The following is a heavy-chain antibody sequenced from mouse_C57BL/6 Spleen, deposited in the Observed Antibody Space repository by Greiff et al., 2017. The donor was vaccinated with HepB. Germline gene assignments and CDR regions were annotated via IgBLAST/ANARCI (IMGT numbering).Heavy chain of an antibody. CDR2: ISSGSSTI. J-gene: IGHJ2*01. CDR3: ARTTDYFDY. CDR1: GFTFSDYG. Sequence: EVKLMESGGGLVKPGGSLKLSCAASGFTFSDYGMHWVRQAPEKGLEWVAYISSGSSTIYYADTVKGLFTISRDNAKNTLFLQMTSLRSEDTAMYYCARTTDYFDYWGQGTTLTVSS. D-gene: IGHD1-1*01. V-gene: IGHV5-17*01.